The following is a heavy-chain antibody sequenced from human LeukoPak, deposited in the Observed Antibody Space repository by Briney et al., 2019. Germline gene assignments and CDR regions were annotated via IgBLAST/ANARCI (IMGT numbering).Heavy chain of an antibody. CDR1: GFTFSGYD. J-gene: IGHJ4*02. V-gene: IGHV3-30*18. CDR2: ISYDGSYE. CDR3: AKGVGASRRDAFDY. D-gene: IGHD1-26*01. Sequence: GGSLRPSCVASGFTFSGYDIHWVRQAPGKGLEWVAVISYDGSYEYYADSVKGRFTISRDNSKNTLYLQMNSLTTEDTAVYYCAKGVGASRRDAFDYWGQGTLVTVSS.